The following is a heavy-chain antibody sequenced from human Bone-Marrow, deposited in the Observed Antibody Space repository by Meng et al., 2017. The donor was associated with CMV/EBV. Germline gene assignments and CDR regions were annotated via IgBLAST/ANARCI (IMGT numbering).Heavy chain of an antibody. CDR2: IYHSGST. Sequence: SETLSLTCTVSGYSISSGYYWGWIRQPPGKGLEWIGSIYHSGSTYYNPSLKSRVTISVDTSKNPFSLKLSSVTAADTAVYYCARELAGATLYWGQGTLVTVSS. J-gene: IGHJ4*02. D-gene: IGHD1-26*01. V-gene: IGHV4-38-2*02. CDR1: GYSISSGYY. CDR3: ARELAGATLY.